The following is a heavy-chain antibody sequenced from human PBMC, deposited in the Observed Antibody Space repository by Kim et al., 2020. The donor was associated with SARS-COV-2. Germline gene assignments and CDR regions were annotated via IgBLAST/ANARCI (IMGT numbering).Heavy chain of an antibody. CDR3: ARDLYPYDSSGYRFFDS. J-gene: IGHJ4*02. V-gene: IGHV3-30*07. D-gene: IGHD3-22*01. Sequence: VKGRLTISRDNSKNMLYLQMNSLRAEDTAVYYCARDLYPYDSSGYRFFDSWSQGTLVTVSS.